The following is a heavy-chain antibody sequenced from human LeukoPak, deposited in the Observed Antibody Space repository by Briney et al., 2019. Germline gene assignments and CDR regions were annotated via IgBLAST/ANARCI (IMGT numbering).Heavy chain of an antibody. J-gene: IGHJ4*02. Sequence: GSLRLSCAASGFTFRDYGMHWVRQAPGKGLEWVALIYYDGGNKAYADSVKGRFTISRDNPKNTLYLQMNSLRVEDTAVYYCARTEHYSDRNGYYYFDQWGQGTLVTVSS. V-gene: IGHV3-33*01. CDR2: IYYDGGNK. CDR1: GFTFRDYG. CDR3: ARTEHYSDRNGYYYFDQ. D-gene: IGHD3-22*01.